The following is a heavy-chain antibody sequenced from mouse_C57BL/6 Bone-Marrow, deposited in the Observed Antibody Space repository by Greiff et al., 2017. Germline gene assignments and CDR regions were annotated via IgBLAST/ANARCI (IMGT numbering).Heavy chain of an antibody. Sequence: DVKLVESGGGLVQPGGSMKLSCAASGFTFSDAWMDWVRQSPEKGLEWVAEIRNKANNHATYYAESVKGRFTISREDSKSSVYLKMNSLRAEDTGIYYGTRDYDYDGGVYYFDYWGQGTTLTVSS. D-gene: IGHD2-4*01. CDR3: TRDYDYDGGVYYFDY. J-gene: IGHJ2*01. CDR2: IRNKANNHAT. CDR1: GFTFSDAW. V-gene: IGHV6-6*01.